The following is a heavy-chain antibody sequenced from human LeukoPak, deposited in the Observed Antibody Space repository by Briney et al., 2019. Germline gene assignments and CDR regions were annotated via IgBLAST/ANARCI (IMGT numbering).Heavy chain of an antibody. Sequence: ASAKVSCKASGYTFTGYYMHWVRQAPGQGLEWMGWINPNSGGTNYAQKFQGRVTMTRDTSISTAYMELSRLRSDDTAVYYCASEGVFGVVITHNWFDPWGQGTLVTVSS. CDR1: GYTFTGYY. D-gene: IGHD3-3*01. J-gene: IGHJ5*02. V-gene: IGHV1-2*02. CDR2: INPNSGGT. CDR3: ASEGVFGVVITHNWFDP.